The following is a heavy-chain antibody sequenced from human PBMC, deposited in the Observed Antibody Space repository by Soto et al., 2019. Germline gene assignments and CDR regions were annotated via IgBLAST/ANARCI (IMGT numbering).Heavy chain of an antibody. Sequence: VQLRESGPGHVKTSGTLSLTCAVSGGSMKTTNWWSWFRQPPATGLEWIGEVFHSGIPRYNPSLKSRATVSVDTSKNQFFLNLASVTAADTAVYYCTKDEAGSPFRYWGQGALVTVSS. D-gene: IGHD3-10*01. CDR2: VFHSGIP. J-gene: IGHJ4*02. CDR1: GGSMKTTNW. V-gene: IGHV4-4*02. CDR3: TKDEAGSPFRY.